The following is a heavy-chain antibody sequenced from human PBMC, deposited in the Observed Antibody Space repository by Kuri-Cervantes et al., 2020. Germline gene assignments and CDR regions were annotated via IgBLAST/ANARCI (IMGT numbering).Heavy chain of an antibody. CDR1: GFAFSSYV. D-gene: IGHD6-19*01. CDR2: IGTGGDT. CDR3: ARDLAVTGAPNWFDP. V-gene: IGHV3-47*02. J-gene: IGHJ5*02. Sequence: GESLKISCAASGFAFSSYVLHWVRRAPGKGPEWVSAIGTGGDTYYADSVKGRFTISRDNAKNSLYLQMNSLRAEDTAVYYCARDLAVTGAPNWFDPWGQGTLVTVSS.